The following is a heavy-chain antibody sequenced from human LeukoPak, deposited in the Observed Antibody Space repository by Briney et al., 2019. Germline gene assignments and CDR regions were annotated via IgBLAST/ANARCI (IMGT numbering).Heavy chain of an antibody. CDR3: ARVGRYSY. Sequence: PSETLSLTCAVYGGSFSGYYWSWIRQPPGKGLEWIGEINHSGSTNYNPSLKSRVTISVDTSKNQFSLKLSSVTAADTAVYYCARVGRYSYWGQGTLVTVSS. D-gene: IGHD1-26*01. J-gene: IGHJ4*02. V-gene: IGHV4-34*01. CDR2: INHSGST. CDR1: GGSFSGYY.